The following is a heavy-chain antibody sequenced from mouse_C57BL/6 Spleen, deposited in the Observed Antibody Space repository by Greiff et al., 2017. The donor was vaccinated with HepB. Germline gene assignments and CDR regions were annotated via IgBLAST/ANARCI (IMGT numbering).Heavy chain of an antibody. J-gene: IGHJ2*01. CDR2: ISSGGSYT. CDR3: ASLTGLYYFDY. Sequence: VQLKESGGDLVKPGGSLKLSCAASGFTFSSYGISWVRQTPDKRLEWVATISSGGSYTYYPDSVKGRFTISRDNAKNTLYLQMSSLKSEDKAMYYCASLTGLYYFDYGGQGTTLTVAS. D-gene: IGHD4-1*01. CDR1: GFTFSSYG. V-gene: IGHV5-6*01.